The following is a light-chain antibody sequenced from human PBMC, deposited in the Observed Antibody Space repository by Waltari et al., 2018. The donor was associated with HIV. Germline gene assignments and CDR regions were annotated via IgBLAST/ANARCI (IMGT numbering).Light chain of an antibody. J-gene: IGLJ2*01. CDR2: DVN. CDR1: ISDVGAYNY. V-gene: IGLV2-11*01. CDR3: SSYAGSSIYVI. Sequence: QSALTQPRSLSASPGQSITIPSSGTISDVGAYNYVSWYQQHPGKAPKLIVFDVNERPSGVPDRFSGSKSGNTASLTIAGLQAEDEADYYCSSYAGSSIYVIFGGGTKLTVL.